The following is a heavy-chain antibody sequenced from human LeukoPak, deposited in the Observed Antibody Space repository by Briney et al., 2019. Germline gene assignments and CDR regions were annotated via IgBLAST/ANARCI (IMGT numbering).Heavy chain of an antibody. J-gene: IGHJ4*02. CDR2: IWYDGSNK. CDR1: GFTFSSYG. V-gene: IGHV3-33*01. Sequence: GRSLRLSCAASGFTFSSYGMHWVRQAPGKGLEWVAVIWYDGSNKYYADSVKGRFTISRDNSKNTLYLQMNSLRAEDTAVYYCARDLTGATVTTYFDYWGQGILVTVSS. CDR3: ARDLTGATVTTYFDY. D-gene: IGHD4-17*01.